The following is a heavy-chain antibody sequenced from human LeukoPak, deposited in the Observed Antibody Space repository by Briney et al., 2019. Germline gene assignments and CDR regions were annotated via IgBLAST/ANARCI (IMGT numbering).Heavy chain of an antibody. Sequence: GASVKVSCKASGYTFSNYAVTWVRQAPGQGLDWVGWISTYKGNTNYGDKFPGGVTLTADSSTTTAYMELSSLRSEDTAVYYCATASGSGSYTIFDYWGQGTLVTVSS. CDR2: ISTYKGNT. J-gene: IGHJ4*02. CDR1: GYTFSNYA. D-gene: IGHD3-10*01. V-gene: IGHV1-18*04. CDR3: ATASGSGSYTIFDY.